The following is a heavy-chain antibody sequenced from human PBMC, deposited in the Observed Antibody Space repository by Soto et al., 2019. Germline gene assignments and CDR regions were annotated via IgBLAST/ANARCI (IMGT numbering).Heavy chain of an antibody. CDR3: TNENWYYFQN. CDR2: ISYGGANK. J-gene: IGHJ4*02. Sequence: GGSLRLSCAASGFTFSSYAMYWVRQAPGKGLEWVAGISYGGANKYYADSVKGRFTISRDNSRNTVNLQMNSLGDEDTAVYYCTNENWYYFQNWGQGTLVTVSS. CDR1: GFTFSSYA. V-gene: IGHV3-30-3*01.